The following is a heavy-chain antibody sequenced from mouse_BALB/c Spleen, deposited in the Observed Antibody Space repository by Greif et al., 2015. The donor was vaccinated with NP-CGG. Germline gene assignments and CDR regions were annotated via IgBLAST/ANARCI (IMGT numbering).Heavy chain of an antibody. CDR1: GYTFTSYY. D-gene: IGHD2-1*01. V-gene: IGHV1S81*02. Sequence: QVQLQQSGAELVKPGASVKLSCKASGYTFTSYYMYWVKQRPGQGLEWIGGINPSNGGTNFNEKFKSKATLTVDKSSSTAYMQLSSLTSEDSAVYYCTSGNPYYYAMDYWGQGTSVTVSS. CDR2: INPSNGGT. CDR3: TSGNPYYYAMDY. J-gene: IGHJ4*01.